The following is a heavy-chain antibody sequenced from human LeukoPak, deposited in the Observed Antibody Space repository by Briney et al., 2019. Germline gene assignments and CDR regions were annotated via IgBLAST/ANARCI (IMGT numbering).Heavy chain of an antibody. J-gene: IGHJ4*02. Sequence: GASVKVSCKASGYTFTSYGISWVRQAPGQGLEWMGWISAYNGNTNYAQKLQGRVTMTTDTSTSTAYMELRSLRSDDTAVYYCARDSVYSYGYLGEIDYWGQGTLVTVSS. CDR3: ARDSVYSYGYLGEIDY. CDR2: ISAYNGNT. V-gene: IGHV1-18*01. CDR1: GYTFTSYG. D-gene: IGHD5-18*01.